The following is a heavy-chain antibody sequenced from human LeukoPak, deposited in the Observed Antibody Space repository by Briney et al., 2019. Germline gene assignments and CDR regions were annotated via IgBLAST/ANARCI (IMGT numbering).Heavy chain of an antibody. V-gene: IGHV3-30*18. J-gene: IGHJ4*02. Sequence: PGGSLRLSCAASGFTFSSYGMHWVRQAPGKGLEWVAVISYDGSNKYYADSVKGRFTISRDNSKNTLYLQMNSLRAEDTAVYYCAKIHPQLVRGYYFDYWGQGTLVTVSS. CDR3: AKIHPQLVRGYYFDY. D-gene: IGHD6-13*01. CDR1: GFTFSSYG. CDR2: ISYDGSNK.